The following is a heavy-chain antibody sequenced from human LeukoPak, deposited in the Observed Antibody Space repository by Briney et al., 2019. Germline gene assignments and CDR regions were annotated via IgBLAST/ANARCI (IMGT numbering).Heavy chain of an antibody. J-gene: IGHJ4*02. CDR2: INSDGSST. CDR1: GFTFSSYW. CDR3: ARAHGSESYYSTFDY. Sequence: GGSLRLSCAASGFTFSSYWMHWVRQAPGKGLVWVSRINSDGSSTSYADSVKGRFTISRDNAKNTLSPQMNSLRADDTAVYYCARAHGSESYYSTFDYWGQGTLVTVSS. D-gene: IGHD3-10*01. V-gene: IGHV3-74*01.